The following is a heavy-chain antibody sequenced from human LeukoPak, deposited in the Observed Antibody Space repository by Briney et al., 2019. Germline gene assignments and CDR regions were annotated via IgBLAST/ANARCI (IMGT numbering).Heavy chain of an antibody. CDR3: ARESIAVAGSFDY. CDR2: IIPILGIA. V-gene: IGHV1-69*02. CDR1: GGTFSSYT. D-gene: IGHD6-19*01. J-gene: IGHJ4*02. Sequence: SVKVSCKASGGTFSSYTISWVRQAPGQGLEWMGRIIPILGIANYAQKFQGRVTITADKSTSTAYMELSNLRSEDTAVYYCARESIAVAGSFDYWGQGTLVTVSS.